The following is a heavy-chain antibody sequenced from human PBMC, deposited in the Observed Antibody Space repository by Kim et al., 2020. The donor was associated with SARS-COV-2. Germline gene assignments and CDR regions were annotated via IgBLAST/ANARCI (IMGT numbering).Heavy chain of an antibody. J-gene: IGHJ4*02. D-gene: IGHD3-22*01. V-gene: IGHV4-34*01. CDR2: INHSGST. CDR3: ARLRVVVIRPYYFDY. Sequence: SETLSLTCAVYGGSFSGYYWSWIRQPPGKGLEWIGEINHSGSTNYNPSLKSRVTISVDTSKNQFSLKLSSVTAADTAVYYCARLRVVVIRPYYFDYWGQGTLVTVSS. CDR1: GGSFSGYY.